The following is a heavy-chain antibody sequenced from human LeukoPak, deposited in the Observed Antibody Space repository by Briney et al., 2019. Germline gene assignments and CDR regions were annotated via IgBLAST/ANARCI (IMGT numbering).Heavy chain of an antibody. Sequence: GGSLRLSCAASGFNFNYYAMSWVRQAPGKGLEWVSGISDNEGRTYYTDSVKGRFTISRDRTKNTVYLQMHNLRADDTAIYFCARHDSFIPYWGQGTLVTVSS. V-gene: IGHV3-23*01. CDR2: ISDNEGRT. CDR1: GFNFNYYA. D-gene: IGHD5-18*01. CDR3: ARHDSFIPY. J-gene: IGHJ4*02.